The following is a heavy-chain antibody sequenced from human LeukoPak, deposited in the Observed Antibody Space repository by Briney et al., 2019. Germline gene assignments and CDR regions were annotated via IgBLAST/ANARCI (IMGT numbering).Heavy chain of an antibody. J-gene: IGHJ4*02. CDR1: GLTFSSYA. D-gene: IGHD2-2*01. CDR2: ISGSGGST. CDR3: AKGDIVVVPAAKEPDFDY. V-gene: IGHV3-23*01. Sequence: GGSLRLSCAASGLTFSSYAMSWVRQAPGKGLEWVSAISGSGGSTYYADSVKGRFTISRDNSKNTLYLQMNSLRAEDTAVYYCAKGDIVVVPAAKEPDFDYWGQGTLVTVSS.